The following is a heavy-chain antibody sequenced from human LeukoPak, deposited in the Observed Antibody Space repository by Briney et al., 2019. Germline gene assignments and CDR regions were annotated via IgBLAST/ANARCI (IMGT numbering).Heavy chain of an antibody. V-gene: IGHV4-39*07. CDR3: ARESGSYYIFDY. D-gene: IGHD1-26*01. Sequence: PSETLSLTCTVSGGSISSSSYYWGWIRQPPGKRLEWIGSIYYSGSTYYNPSLKSRVTISVDTSKNQFSLKLSSVTAADTAVYYCARESGSYYIFDYWGQGTLVTVSS. CDR2: IYYSGST. CDR1: GGSISSSSYY. J-gene: IGHJ4*02.